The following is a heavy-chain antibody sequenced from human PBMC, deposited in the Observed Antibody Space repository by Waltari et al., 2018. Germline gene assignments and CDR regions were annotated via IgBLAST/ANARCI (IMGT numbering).Heavy chain of an antibody. CDR2: IYTSGST. J-gene: IGHJ3*02. CDR3: ARVEWAGDAFDI. D-gene: IGHD1-26*01. V-gene: IGHV4-4*07. CDR1: GDSISSYY. Sequence: QVQLQESGPGLVKPSETLSLTRTVSGDSISSYYWSWIRQPAGKGLEFIGRIYTSGSTSENPSRKSRVTMSLDTSKNQFSLKLSAVTAADTAGYYCARVEWAGDAFDIWGQGTMVTVSS.